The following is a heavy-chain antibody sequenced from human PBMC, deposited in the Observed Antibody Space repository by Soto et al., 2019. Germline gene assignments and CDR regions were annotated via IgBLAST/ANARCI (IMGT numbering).Heavy chain of an antibody. CDR2: IIPILGIA. CDR1: GGTFSSYT. CDR3: ARVKPLGYCSSTSCYLGIDYYYYYGMDV. D-gene: IGHD2-2*01. V-gene: IGHV1-69*02. J-gene: IGHJ6*02. Sequence: SVKVSCKASGGTFSSYTISWVRQAPGQGLEWMGRIIPILGIANYAQKFQGRVTITADESTSTAYMELSSLRSEDTAVYYCARVKPLGYCSSTSCYLGIDYYYYYGMDVWGQGTTVTRLL.